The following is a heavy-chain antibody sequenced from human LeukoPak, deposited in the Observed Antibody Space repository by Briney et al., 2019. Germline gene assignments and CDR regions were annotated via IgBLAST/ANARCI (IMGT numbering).Heavy chain of an antibody. Sequence: PSETLSHTCTVSGGSISSYYWSWIRQPPGKGLEWIGYIYYGGSTNYNPSLKSRVTISVDTSKNQFSLKLSSVTAADTAVYYCARAIVVVPSAANWFDPWGQGTLVTVSS. J-gene: IGHJ5*02. V-gene: IGHV4-59*01. CDR3: ARAIVVVPSAANWFDP. D-gene: IGHD2-21*01. CDR1: GGSISSYY. CDR2: IYYGGST.